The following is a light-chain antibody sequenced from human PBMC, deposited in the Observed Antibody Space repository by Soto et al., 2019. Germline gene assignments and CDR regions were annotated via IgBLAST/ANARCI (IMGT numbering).Light chain of an antibody. CDR3: QHYNSYSEA. CDR2: AAS. CDR1: QSMSNY. J-gene: IGKJ1*01. Sequence: DIQMTQSPSSLSASVGDRVTITCRASQSMSNYLNWYQHKPGKAPKVLIYAASTLQSGVPSRFSGRGSGTEFTLTISSLQPDDFATYYCQHYNSYSEAFGQGTKVELK. V-gene: IGKV1-5*01.